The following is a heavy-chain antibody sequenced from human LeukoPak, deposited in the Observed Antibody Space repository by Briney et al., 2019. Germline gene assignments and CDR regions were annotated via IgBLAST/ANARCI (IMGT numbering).Heavy chain of an antibody. V-gene: IGHV1-8*01. CDR3: ARIVVVPAAINSRYHNNWFDP. J-gene: IGHJ5*02. CDR2: MNPNSGNT. Sequence: GASVKVSCKASGYTFTSCDINWVRQATGQGLEWMGWMNPNSGNTAYAQKFQGRVTMTRNTSISTAYMELSSLRSEDTAVYYCARIVVVPAAINSRYHNNWFDPWGQGTLVTVSS. CDR1: GYTFTSCD. D-gene: IGHD2-2*02.